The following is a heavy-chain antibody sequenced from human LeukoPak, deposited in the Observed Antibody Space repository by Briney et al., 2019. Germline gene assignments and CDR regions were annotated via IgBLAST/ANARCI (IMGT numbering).Heavy chain of an antibody. V-gene: IGHV1-2*02. Sequence: ASVKVSCKASGYTFTGYYLHWVRQALGQGFEWMGWIKSNSGDTNYAQKFEGRVTMTRDTSISTAYMELSSLRSDDTAVYYCARGGVGNFDLWGQGTLVTVSS. CDR2: IKSNSGDT. CDR3: ARGGVGNFDL. CDR1: GYTFTGYY. J-gene: IGHJ4*02. D-gene: IGHD1-26*01.